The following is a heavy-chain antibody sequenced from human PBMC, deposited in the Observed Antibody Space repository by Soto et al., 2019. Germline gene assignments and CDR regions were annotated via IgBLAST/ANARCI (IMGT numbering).Heavy chain of an antibody. V-gene: IGHV1-18*01. J-gene: IGHJ4*02. D-gene: IGHD2-15*01. Sequence: ASVKVSCKASGYTYTSYVISWVRQTPGQGLEWMGWISAYNGNTNYAQKLQGRVTMTTDTSTSTAYMELRSLRSDDTAVYYCARDRPGSNPFDYWGQGTLVTVSS. CDR3: ARDRPGSNPFDY. CDR2: ISAYNGNT. CDR1: GYTYTSYV.